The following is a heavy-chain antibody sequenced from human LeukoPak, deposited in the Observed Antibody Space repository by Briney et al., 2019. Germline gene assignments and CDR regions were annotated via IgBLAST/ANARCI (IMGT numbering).Heavy chain of an antibody. D-gene: IGHD2-15*01. CDR1: GGTFSSYA. V-gene: IGHV1-69*06. CDR2: IIPIFGTA. CDR3: ASAELGYCSGGSCPRFDY. Sequence: SVKVSCKASGGTFSSYAISWVRQAPGQGLEWMGGIIPIFGTANYAQKFQGRVTITADKSTSTAYMELSSLGSEDTAVYYCASAELGYCSGGSCPRFDYWGQGTLVTVSS. J-gene: IGHJ4*02.